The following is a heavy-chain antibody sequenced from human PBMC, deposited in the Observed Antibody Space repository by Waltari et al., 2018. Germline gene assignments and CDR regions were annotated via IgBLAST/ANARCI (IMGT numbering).Heavy chain of an antibody. CDR3: AWDDYDGSGSYYKFSYYCGMDV. Sequence: GAEGKKPGASVKISCKASGSTFNSYGISWVRQAPGHRLEGMGWISAYKGNTNYAQKLQGRVTMTTETSTSTAYLELRSLRSDEPAVYYCAWDDYDGSGSYYKFSYYCGMDVWGEGATVTVAS. CDR2: ISAYKGNT. V-gene: IGHV1-18*04. D-gene: IGHD3-10*01. J-gene: IGHJ6*04. CDR1: GSTFNSYG.